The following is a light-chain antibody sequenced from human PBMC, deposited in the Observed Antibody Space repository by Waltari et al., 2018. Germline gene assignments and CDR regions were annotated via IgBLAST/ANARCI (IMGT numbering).Light chain of an antibody. V-gene: IGKV4-1*01. J-gene: IGKJ1*01. CDR2: WAS. CDR1: QSVLYRSNNKNC. CDR3: QQYYSSPSWT. Sequence: DIVMTQSPDSLAVSLGERATINCKTSQSVLYRSNNKNCLAWYQQKPGQPPKLLIYWASTRESVVPDRFSGSGSGTDFTLTISSLQAEDVAVYYCQQYYSSPSWTFGQGTKVEIK.